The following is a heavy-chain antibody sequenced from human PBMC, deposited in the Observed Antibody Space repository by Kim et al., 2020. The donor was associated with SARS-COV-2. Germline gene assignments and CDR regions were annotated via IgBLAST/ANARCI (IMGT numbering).Heavy chain of an antibody. D-gene: IGHD3-3*01. CDR1: GYTFTSYG. CDR3: ATSYYDFWSAHWGFDY. Sequence: ASVKVSCKASGYTFTSYGISWVRQAPGQGLEWMGWISAYNGNTNYAQKLQGRVTMTTDTSTSTAYMELRSLRSDDTAVYYCATSYYDFWSAHWGFDYWGQGTLVTVSS. CDR2: ISAYNGNT. J-gene: IGHJ4*02. V-gene: IGHV1-18*01.